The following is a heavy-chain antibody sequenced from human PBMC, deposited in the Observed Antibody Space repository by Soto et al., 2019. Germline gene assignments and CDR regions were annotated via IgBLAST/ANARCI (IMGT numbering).Heavy chain of an antibody. CDR1: GYTFPSYW. V-gene: IGHV5-51*03. CDR2: IYPGDSDT. D-gene: IGHD2-8*01. Sequence: PGASLKISCKGSGYTFPSYWVGWVRQMPGKGLEWMGIIYPGDSDTRYSPSFQGQVTISADKSITTAYLQWNSLKASDTAMYYCARLSDCSNCICYRLDYWGQGTLVTVSS. CDR3: ARLSDCSNCICYRLDY. J-gene: IGHJ4*02.